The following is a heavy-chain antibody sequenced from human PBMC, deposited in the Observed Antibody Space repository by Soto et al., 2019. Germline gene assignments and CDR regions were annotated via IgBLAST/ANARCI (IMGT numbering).Heavy chain of an antibody. J-gene: IGHJ4*02. Sequence: VGSLRLSCAASGFTFSSHAMSWVRQAPGKGLEWVSSVSGSGGTTQYADSVKGRFTISRDNSKNTLYLQMNSLRAEDTALYYCVKGEDVIVVIVYDYWGQGTPVNVSS. CDR2: VSGSGGTT. CDR1: GFTFSSHA. D-gene: IGHD2-21*01. CDR3: VKGEDVIVVIVYDY. V-gene: IGHV3-23*01.